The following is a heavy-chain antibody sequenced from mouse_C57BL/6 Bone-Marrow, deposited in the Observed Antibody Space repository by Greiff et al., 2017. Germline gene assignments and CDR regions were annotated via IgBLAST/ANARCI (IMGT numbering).Heavy chain of an antibody. CDR1: GYSFTDYN. Sequence: VHVKQSGPELVKPGASVKISCKASGYSFTDYNMNWVKQSNGKSLEWIGVINPNYGTTSYNQKFKGKATLTVDKSSSTAYMQLNSLTSEDSAVYYCARHYGSRTFAYWGQGTLVTVSA. CDR2: INPNYGTT. D-gene: IGHD1-1*01. CDR3: ARHYGSRTFAY. V-gene: IGHV1-39*01. J-gene: IGHJ3*01.